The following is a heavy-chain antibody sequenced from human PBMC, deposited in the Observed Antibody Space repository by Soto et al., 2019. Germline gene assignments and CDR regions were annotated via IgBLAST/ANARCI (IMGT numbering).Heavy chain of an antibody. Sequence: PSETMSLTCTVSGGSVSSGSYYWSWIRQPPGKGLEWIAYMSYSGTTNYNPSLKSRVSISVDTSKNQFSLKLSSLTAADTAVYYCARAINFDFWSDSESGYYSDYWGQGTLVTVSS. J-gene: IGHJ4*02. CDR3: ARAINFDFWSDSESGYYSDY. CDR2: MSYSGTT. D-gene: IGHD3-3*01. CDR1: GGSVSSGSYY. V-gene: IGHV4-61*01.